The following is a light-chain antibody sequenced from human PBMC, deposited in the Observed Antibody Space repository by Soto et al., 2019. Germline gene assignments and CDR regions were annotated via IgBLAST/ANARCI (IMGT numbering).Light chain of an antibody. CDR1: QGISSY. V-gene: IGKV1-9*01. CDR2: AAS. CDR3: QQVNSYPLT. Sequence: DIQLTQSPSFLSASVGDRVTITCRAGQGISSYLAWYQQKPGKAPKVLIYAASTLQSGVPSRFSGSGSGTEFTLTISSLQPEDFATYYCQQVNSYPLTFGPGTKVDIK. J-gene: IGKJ3*01.